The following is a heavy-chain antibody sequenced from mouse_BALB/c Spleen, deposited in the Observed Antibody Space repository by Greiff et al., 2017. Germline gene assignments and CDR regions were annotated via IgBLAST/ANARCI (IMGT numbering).Heavy chain of an antibody. CDR1: GFTFSSYT. CDR3: ARQVSYDGYYVGYYFDY. CDR2: ISNGGGST. Sequence: EVQVVESGGGLVQPGGSLKLSCAASGFTFSSYTMSWVRQTPEKRLEWVAYISNGGGSTYYPDTVKGRFTISRDNAKNTLYLQMSSLKSEDTAMYYCARQVSYDGYYVGYYFDYWGQGTTLTVSS. J-gene: IGHJ2*01. D-gene: IGHD2-3*01. V-gene: IGHV5-12-2*01.